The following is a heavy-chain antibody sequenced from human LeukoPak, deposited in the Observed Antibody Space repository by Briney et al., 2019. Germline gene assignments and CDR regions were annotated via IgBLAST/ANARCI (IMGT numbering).Heavy chain of an antibody. D-gene: IGHD6-13*01. Sequence: GVSVKVSCKASGYTFTSYGISWVRQAPGQGLEWMGWISAYNGNTNYAQKLQGRVTMTRDTSTSTVYMELNSLTSEDTAVYFCVRLGYSSSWYPDYWGQGTLVTVSS. V-gene: IGHV1-18*01. CDR2: ISAYNGNT. J-gene: IGHJ4*02. CDR3: VRLGYSSSWYPDY. CDR1: GYTFTSYG.